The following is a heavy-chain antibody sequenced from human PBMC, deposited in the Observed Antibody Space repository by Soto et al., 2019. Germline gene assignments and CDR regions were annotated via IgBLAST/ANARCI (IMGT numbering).Heavy chain of an antibody. Sequence: EVQLVESGGGLVQPGGSLRLSCAGSGFNFRDYWLNWVRQAPGKGLEWVANINQDGSQRYYVDSVRGRFTFSRDNAKNSLYLEMNSLSAEDTAVYYCAKYTSADDYWGQGTLVTVSS. J-gene: IGHJ4*02. D-gene: IGHD3-10*01. CDR3: AKYTSADDY. V-gene: IGHV3-7*01. CDR1: GFNFRDYW. CDR2: INQDGSQR.